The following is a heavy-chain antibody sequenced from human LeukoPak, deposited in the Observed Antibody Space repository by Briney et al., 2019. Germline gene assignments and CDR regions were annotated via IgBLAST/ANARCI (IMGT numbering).Heavy chain of an antibody. CDR1: GGSISRYY. CDR2: IHYSGST. Sequence: SETLSLTCTVSGGSISRYYWSWIRQPAGKGLEWIGYIHYSGSTNYNSSLKSRVSISVDTSKNQFSLKLSSVTAADTAVYYCARDRLYYFDHWGQGTLVTVSS. J-gene: IGHJ4*02. D-gene: IGHD6-6*01. CDR3: ARDRLYYFDH. V-gene: IGHV4-59*01.